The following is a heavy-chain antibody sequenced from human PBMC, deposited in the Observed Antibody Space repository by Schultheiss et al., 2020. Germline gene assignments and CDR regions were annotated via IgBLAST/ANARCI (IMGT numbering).Heavy chain of an antibody. CDR3: AKEQVSRLRPPYYCDY. CDR1: GFTFSSYA. V-gene: IGHV3-23*01. Sequence: GGSLRLSCSASGFTFSSYAMSWVRQAPGKGLEWVSAISGSGGSTYYADSVKGRFTISRDNSKNTLYLQMNSLRAEDTAVYYCAKEQVSRLRPPYYCDYWGPGHLGTVAS. J-gene: IGHJ4*02. D-gene: IGHD4-17*01. CDR2: ISGSGGST.